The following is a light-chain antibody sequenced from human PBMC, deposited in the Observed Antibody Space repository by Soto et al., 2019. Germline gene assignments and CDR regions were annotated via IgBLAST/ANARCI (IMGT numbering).Light chain of an antibody. CDR1: QGIGVY. CDR2: AAS. J-gene: IGKJ4*01. Sequence: DIQMTQSPSSLSASLGDRVTITCRASQGIGVYLAWFQQKPGKVPRLLIYAASALQSGVPSRFSGGASGTDFILTINSLPPEDVATYYCQKYNSAPLTFGGGTKVEIK. V-gene: IGKV1-27*01. CDR3: QKYNSAPLT.